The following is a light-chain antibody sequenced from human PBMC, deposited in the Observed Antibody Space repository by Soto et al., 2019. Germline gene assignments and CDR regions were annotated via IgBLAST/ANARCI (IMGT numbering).Light chain of an antibody. CDR1: QSISTN. Sequence: EIVMTQSPATLSVSPGERVTLSCRASQSISTNLAWYQQKPGQAPRLLIYGASTRATGIPARFSGSGSGTEFTVTISSLQSEDCAVYYCQQYNDWPRTFGHGTKVEI. J-gene: IGKJ1*01. V-gene: IGKV3-15*01. CDR2: GAS. CDR3: QQYNDWPRT.